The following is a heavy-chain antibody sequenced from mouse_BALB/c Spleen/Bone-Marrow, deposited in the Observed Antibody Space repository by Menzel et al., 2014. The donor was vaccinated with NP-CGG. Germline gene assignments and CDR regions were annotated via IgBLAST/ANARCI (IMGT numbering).Heavy chain of an antibody. CDR1: GFTFGSFG. D-gene: IGHD1-1*01. Sequence: EVQLQESGGGLVQPGGSRKLSCAASGFTFGSFGMHWVRQAPEKGLEWVAYISSGSSTIYYADTVKGRFTISRDNPKNTLFLQMTSLRSEDTAMYYCARSGYYGSSPYYAMDYWGQGTSVTVSS. J-gene: IGHJ4*01. CDR3: ARSGYYGSSPYYAMDY. V-gene: IGHV5-17*02. CDR2: ISSGSSTI.